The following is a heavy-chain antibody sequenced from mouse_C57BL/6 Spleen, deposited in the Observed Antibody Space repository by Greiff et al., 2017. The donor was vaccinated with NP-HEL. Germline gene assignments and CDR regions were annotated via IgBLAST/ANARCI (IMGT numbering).Heavy chain of an antibody. CDR1: GYAFSSSW. D-gene: IGHD2-10*01. Sequence: QVQLQQSGPELVKPGASVKISCKASGYAFSSSWMNWVKQRPGKGLEWIGRIYPGDGDTNYNGKFKGKATLTADKSSSTAYMQLSSLTSEDSAVYFCSSYYPHGGFAYWGQGTLVTVSA. V-gene: IGHV1-82*01. CDR3: SSYYPHGGFAY. CDR2: IYPGDGDT. J-gene: IGHJ3*01.